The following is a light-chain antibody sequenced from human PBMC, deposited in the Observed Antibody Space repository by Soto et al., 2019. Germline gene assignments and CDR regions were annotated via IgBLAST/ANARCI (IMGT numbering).Light chain of an antibody. Sequence: EIVLTQSPATLSLSPGERATLSCRASQSVSSYLAWYQQKPGQAPRLLIYDASNRATGIPARFSGSGSGTAFTHTISSLEPEDFAVYYCQQRSNWPRTFGGGTKVEIK. CDR3: QQRSNWPRT. J-gene: IGKJ4*01. V-gene: IGKV3-11*01. CDR2: DAS. CDR1: QSVSSY.